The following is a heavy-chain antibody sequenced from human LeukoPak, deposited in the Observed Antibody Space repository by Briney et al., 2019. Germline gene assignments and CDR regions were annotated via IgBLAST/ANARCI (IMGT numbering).Heavy chain of an antibody. Sequence: SETLSLTCTVSSGSISSGGYYWSWIRQHPGKGLEWIGYIYYSGSTYYNPSLKSRVTISVDTSKNQFSLKLSSVTAADTAVYYCARSSGSANADWGQGTLVTVSS. D-gene: IGHD1-26*01. V-gene: IGHV4-31*03. CDR2: IYYSGST. J-gene: IGHJ4*02. CDR1: SGSISSGGYY. CDR3: ARSSGSANAD.